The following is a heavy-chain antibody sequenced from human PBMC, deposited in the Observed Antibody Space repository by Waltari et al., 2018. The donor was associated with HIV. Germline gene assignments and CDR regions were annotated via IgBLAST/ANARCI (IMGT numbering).Heavy chain of an antibody. Sequence: EVQLLESGGGLVQPGGYLRLSCAASGLTFSSYAMSWVRQAPGKGLGWGSAISGSGGSTDYADSVNGRFTISRDNAKNTLYLQMNSLRAEDTAVYYCAKGGIVVVVAAFNWFDPWGQGTLVTVSA. J-gene: IGHJ5*02. CDR3: AKGGIVVVVAAFNWFDP. CDR2: ISGSGGST. CDR1: GLTFSSYA. V-gene: IGHV3-23*01. D-gene: IGHD2-15*01.